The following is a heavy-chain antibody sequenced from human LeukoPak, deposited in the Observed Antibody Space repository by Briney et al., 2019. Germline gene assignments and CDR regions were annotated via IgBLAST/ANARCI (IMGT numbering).Heavy chain of an antibody. CDR3: ARVTGVVTNFDY. J-gene: IGHJ4*02. CDR2: IYYSGST. V-gene: IGHV4-39*07. CDR1: GGSISSSSYY. D-gene: IGHD2-15*01. Sequence: NPSETLSLTCTVSGGSISSSSYYWGWIRQPPGKGLEWIGSIYYSGSTYYNPSLKSRVTISVDTSKNQFSLKLSSVTAADTAVYYCARVTGVVTNFDYWGQGTLVTVSS.